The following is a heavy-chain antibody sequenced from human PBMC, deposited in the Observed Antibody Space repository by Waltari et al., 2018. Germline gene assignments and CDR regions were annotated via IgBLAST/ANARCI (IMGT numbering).Heavy chain of an antibody. CDR2: IWYDGSNK. CDR3: AKGMGTYYYGSGSYRNWYFDL. CDR1: GFTFSSYG. V-gene: IGHV3-30*18. J-gene: IGHJ2*01. Sequence: QVQLVESGGGVVQPGRSLRLSCAASGFTFSSYGMHWVRQAPGKGLAWVAVIWYDGSNKYYADSVKGRFTISRDNSKNTLYLQMNSLRAEDTAMYYCAKGMGTYYYGSGSYRNWYFDLWGRGTLVTVSS. D-gene: IGHD3-10*01.